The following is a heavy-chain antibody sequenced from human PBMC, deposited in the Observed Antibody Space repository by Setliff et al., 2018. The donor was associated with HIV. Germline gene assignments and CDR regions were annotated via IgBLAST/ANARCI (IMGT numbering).Heavy chain of an antibody. CDR2: INPSSGST. V-gene: IGHV1-46*01. CDR3: AREPIGGDDAFDI. CDR1: GYTFTSYY. D-gene: IGHD2-21*02. J-gene: IGHJ3*02. Sequence: VASVKVSCKASGYTFTSYYMHWVRQAPGQGLEWMGIINPSSGSTTYAQKFQGRVTMTRDTSTSTVYMELSSLRSEDTAIFYCAREPIGGDDAFDIWGQGTMVTVSS.